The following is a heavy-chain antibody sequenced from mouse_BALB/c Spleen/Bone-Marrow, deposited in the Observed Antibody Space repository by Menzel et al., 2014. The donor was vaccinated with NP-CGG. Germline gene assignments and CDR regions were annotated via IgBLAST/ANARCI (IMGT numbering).Heavy chain of an antibody. J-gene: IGHJ2*01. V-gene: IGHV5-6-3*01. CDR2: ISGSGSST. D-gene: IGHD3-3*01. CDR3: ARGRDWFDY. Sequence: EVQRVESGGGLVQPGGSLKLSCAASGFTFSGYGMSWVRQTPDKGLELVATISGSGSSTYYPDSVKGRFTISRDNARNTLYLQMSSLKSEDTARYYCARGRDWFDYWGQGTTLTVSS. CDR1: GFTFSGYG.